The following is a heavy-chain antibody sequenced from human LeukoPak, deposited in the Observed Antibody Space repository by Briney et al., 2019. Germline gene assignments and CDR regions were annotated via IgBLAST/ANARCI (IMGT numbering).Heavy chain of an antibody. Sequence: SETLSLTCTVSGYSISSGYYWGWIRQPPGKGLEWIGSIYHSGSTYYNPSLKSRVTLSVDTSKNQISLKLNSVTAADTALYYCARDSSGPGNFDFWGQGTLVTVSS. D-gene: IGHD3-10*01. CDR1: GYSISSGYY. CDR2: IYHSGST. J-gene: IGHJ4*02. CDR3: ARDSSGPGNFDF. V-gene: IGHV4-38-2*02.